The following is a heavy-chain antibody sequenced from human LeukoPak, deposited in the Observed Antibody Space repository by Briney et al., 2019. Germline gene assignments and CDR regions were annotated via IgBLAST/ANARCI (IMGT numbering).Heavy chain of an antibody. D-gene: IGHD3-16*01. CDR3: ARGPSVYDYVWGSYSSCDH. CDR1: GYTFTSYY. J-gene: IGHJ4*02. V-gene: IGHV1-46*01. Sequence: RASVKVSCKASGYTFTSYYMHWVRQAPGQGLEWMGIINPSGCSTSYAQKFQGRVTMTRDMSTSTVYMELSSLRSEDTAVYYCARGPSVYDYVWGSYSSCDHWGQGTLVTVSS. CDR2: INPSGCST.